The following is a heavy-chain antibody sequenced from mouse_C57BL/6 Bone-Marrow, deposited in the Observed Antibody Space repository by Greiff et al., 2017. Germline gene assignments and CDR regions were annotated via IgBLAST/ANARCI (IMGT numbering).Heavy chain of an antibody. D-gene: IGHD2-4*01. CDR1: GFTFSSYA. J-gene: IGHJ4*01. CDR2: LSDGGSYT. V-gene: IGHV5-4*01. Sequence: GQLVASGGGLVKPGGSLKLSCAASGFTFSSYAMSWVRQTPEKRLEWVATLSDGGSYTYYPDNVKGRFTISRDNAKNNLSLQMSHLKSEDTAMYYCARQLRAMDYWGQGTSVTVSS. CDR3: ARQLRAMDY.